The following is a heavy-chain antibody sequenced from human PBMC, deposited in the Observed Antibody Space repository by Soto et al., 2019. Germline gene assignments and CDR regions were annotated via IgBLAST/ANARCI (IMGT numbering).Heavy chain of an antibody. V-gene: IGHV1-18*01. CDR1: GYSFATSG. CDR3: ARAGHYYDSSGYAT. J-gene: IGHJ5*02. CDR2: ISAYNSNK. Sequence: QVKLVQSGTEVKKPGASMKVSCKASGYSFATSGISWVRQAPGQGLEWMGWISAYNSNKNYEQKLQDRVTMTTDTSTSTADLELRSLRSDDTAVYYCARAGHYYDSSGYATWGQGTLVTV. D-gene: IGHD3-22*01.